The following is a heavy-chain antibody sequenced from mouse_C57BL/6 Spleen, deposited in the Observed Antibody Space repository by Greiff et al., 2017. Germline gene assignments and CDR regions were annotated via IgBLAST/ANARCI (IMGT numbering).Heavy chain of an antibody. D-gene: IGHD1-1*01. CDR2: IYPRSGNT. CDR1: GYTFTSYG. V-gene: IGHV1-81*01. CDR3: ARYYYGSSYEDYFDY. Sequence: VQLQQSGAELARPGASVKLSCKASGYTFTSYGISWVKQRTGQGLEWIGEIYPRSGNTYYNEKFKGKATLTADKSSSTAYMELRSLTSEDSAVYFCARYYYGSSYEDYFDYWGQGTTLTVSS. J-gene: IGHJ2*01.